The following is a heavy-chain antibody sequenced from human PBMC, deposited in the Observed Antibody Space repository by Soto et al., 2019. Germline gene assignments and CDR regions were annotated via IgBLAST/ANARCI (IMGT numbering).Heavy chain of an antibody. D-gene: IGHD3-3*01. Sequence: SETLSLTCTVSGGSISSSSYYWGWIRQPPGKGLEWIGSIYYSGSTYYNPSLKSRVTISVDTSKNQFSLKLSSVTAADTAVYYCARHTPEISISDHWGQVTLVTVS. J-gene: IGHJ4*02. CDR3: ARHTPEISISDH. CDR2: IYYSGST. CDR1: GGSISSSSYY. V-gene: IGHV4-39*01.